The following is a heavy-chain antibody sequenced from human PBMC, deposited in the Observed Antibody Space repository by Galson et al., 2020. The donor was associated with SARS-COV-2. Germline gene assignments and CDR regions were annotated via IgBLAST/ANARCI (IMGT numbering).Heavy chain of an antibody. V-gene: IGHV4-34*01. J-gene: IGHJ4*02. D-gene: IGHD3-10*01. CDR3: ARGAMDYYGSGSYYGY. CDR1: GGSFSGYY. Sequence: SQASETLSLTCAVYGGSFSGYYWSWIRQPPGKGLEWIGEINHSGSTNYNPSLKSRVTISVDTSKNQFSLKLSSVTAADTAVYYCARGAMDYYGSGSYYGYWGQGTLVTVSS. CDR2: INHSGST.